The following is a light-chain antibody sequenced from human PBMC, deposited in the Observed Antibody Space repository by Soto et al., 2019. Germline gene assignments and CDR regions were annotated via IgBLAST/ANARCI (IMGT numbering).Light chain of an antibody. V-gene: IGKV3-11*01. J-gene: IGKJ4*01. Sequence: EIVRTQSQFTLSLSPGERATLSCRASRSVSNFVDWYQQKPGQAPSRLISAASTRASGVPDRFSGSGSGTAFTLTNTGLEPEDFSTYYCYQRAGWPPTFGGGTKVEIK. CDR1: RSVSNF. CDR3: YQRAGWPPT. CDR2: AAS.